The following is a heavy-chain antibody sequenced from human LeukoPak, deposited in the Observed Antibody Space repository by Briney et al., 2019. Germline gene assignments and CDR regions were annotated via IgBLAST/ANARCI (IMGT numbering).Heavy chain of an antibody. Sequence: GESLKISCQGSGYTFGNYWIAWVRQMPGKGLESMGIIYPGDSDTRYSPSFQGQVTISADKSISTAYLQWSSLKASDTAMYYCARRTYCGGDCYSYAFDIWGQGTMVTVSS. CDR2: IYPGDSDT. CDR1: GYTFGNYW. J-gene: IGHJ3*02. V-gene: IGHV5-51*01. D-gene: IGHD2-21*02. CDR3: ARRTYCGGDCYSYAFDI.